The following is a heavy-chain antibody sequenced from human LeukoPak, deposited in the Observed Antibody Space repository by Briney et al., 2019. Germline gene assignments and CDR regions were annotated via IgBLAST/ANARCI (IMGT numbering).Heavy chain of an antibody. V-gene: IGHV4-34*01. J-gene: IGHJ5*02. CDR1: GGSFSGYY. CDR3: ARAVGYFDDWFDP. D-gene: IGHD3-9*01. CDR2: INHSGST. Sequence: SETLSLTCAVYGGSFSGYYWSWIRQPPGKGLEWIGEINHSGSTNYNPSLKSRVTISVDTSKNQFSLTLSSVTAADAAVYYCARAVGYFDDWFDPWGQGTLVTVSS.